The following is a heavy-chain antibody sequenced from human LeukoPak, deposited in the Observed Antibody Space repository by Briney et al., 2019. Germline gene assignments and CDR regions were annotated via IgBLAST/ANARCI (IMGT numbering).Heavy chain of an antibody. CDR3: ARERGLAKDFDY. CDR1: GFTFSSYG. D-gene: IGHD6-19*01. Sequence: GGSLRLSCAASGFTFSSYGMNWVRQAPGKGLEWAAVIWYDGSNENYADSVKGRFTISRDSSTNTVHLQMNSLRAEDTAVYYCARERGLAKDFDYWGQGTLVTVSS. J-gene: IGHJ4*02. CDR2: IWYDGSNE. V-gene: IGHV3-33*01.